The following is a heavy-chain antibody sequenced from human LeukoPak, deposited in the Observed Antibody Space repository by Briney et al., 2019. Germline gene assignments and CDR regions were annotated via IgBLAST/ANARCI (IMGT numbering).Heavy chain of an antibody. D-gene: IGHD2-15*01. V-gene: IGHV1-46*01. CDR2: INPSGGST. CDR3: AGGRRGCSGGSCYSVPFDP. Sequence: ASVKVSCKASGYTFTSYYMHWVRQAPGQGLEWMGIINPSGGSTSYAQKFQGRVTMTRDMSTSTVYMELSSLRSEDTAVYYCAGGRRGCSGGSCYSVPFDPWGQGTLVTVSS. J-gene: IGHJ5*02. CDR1: GYTFTSYY.